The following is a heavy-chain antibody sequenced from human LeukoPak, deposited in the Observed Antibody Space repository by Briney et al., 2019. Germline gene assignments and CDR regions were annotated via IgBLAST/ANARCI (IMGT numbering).Heavy chain of an antibody. J-gene: IGHJ6*02. V-gene: IGHV1-2*02. CDR3: ARDQPKSGWYYYYYGMDV. CDR1: GYTFTGYY. Sequence: ASVKVSCKASGYTFTGYYMHWVRQAPGQGLEWMGWINPNSGGTNYAQKFQGRATMPRDTSISTAYMEVSRLRSDDTAVYYCARDQPKSGWYYYYYGMDVWGQGTTVTVSS. CDR2: INPNSGGT. D-gene: IGHD6-19*01.